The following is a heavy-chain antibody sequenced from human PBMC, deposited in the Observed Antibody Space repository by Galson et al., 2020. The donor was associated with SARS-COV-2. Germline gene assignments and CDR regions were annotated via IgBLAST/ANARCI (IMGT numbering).Heavy chain of an antibody. Sequence: ASVKVSCKVSGYTLTELSMHWVRQAPGKGLEWMGGFDPEDGETIYAQKFQGRVTMTEDTSTDTAYMELSSLRSEDTAVYYCATKFAIAAAGSLFDYWVQGTLVTVSS. J-gene: IGHJ4*02. V-gene: IGHV1-24*01. CDR2: FDPEDGET. CDR1: GYTLTELS. D-gene: IGHD6-13*01. CDR3: ATKFAIAAAGSLFDY.